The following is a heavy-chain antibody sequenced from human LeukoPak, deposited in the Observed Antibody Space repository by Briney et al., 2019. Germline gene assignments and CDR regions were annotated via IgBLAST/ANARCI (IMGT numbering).Heavy chain of an antibody. D-gene: IGHD3-16*01. CDR3: AKDGGSLGEVRD. CDR2: ISGGGGST. CDR1: GFTFSSYG. V-gene: IGHV3-23*01. J-gene: IGHJ4*02. Sequence: GGSLRLSCAASGFTFSSYGMSWVRQAPGKGLEWVSAISGGGGSTYYADSVMGRFTISRDNSKDTLYLQMNSLRAEDTAAYYCAKDGGSLGEVRDWGQGTLVTVSS.